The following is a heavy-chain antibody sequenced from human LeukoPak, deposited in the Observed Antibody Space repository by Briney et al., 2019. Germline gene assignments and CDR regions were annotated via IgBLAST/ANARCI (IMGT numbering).Heavy chain of an antibody. D-gene: IGHD2-2*01. J-gene: IGHJ6*02. Sequence: SETLSLTCTVSGGSISSYHWSWIRQPAGKGLEWIGRIYTSGSTNYNPSLKSRVTMSVDTSKNQFSLKLSSVTAADTAVYYCARVGEYCSSTSCYGYYYGMDVWGQGTTVTVSS. V-gene: IGHV4-4*07. CDR2: IYTSGST. CDR1: GGSISSYH. CDR3: ARVGEYCSSTSCYGYYYGMDV.